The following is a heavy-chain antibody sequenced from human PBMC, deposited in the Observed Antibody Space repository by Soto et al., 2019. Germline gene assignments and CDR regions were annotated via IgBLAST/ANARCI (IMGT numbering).Heavy chain of an antibody. CDR1: GGSFSGYY. CDR2: INHSGST. CDR3: ARGIVLMEIFFDY. Sequence: QVQLQQWGAGLLKPSETLSLTCAVYGGSFSGYYWSWIRQPPGKGLEWIGEINHSGSTNYNPSLQRRVTISVDTSKNQFSLKLSSVTAADTAVYYCARGIVLMEIFFDYWGQGTLVTVSS. J-gene: IGHJ4*02. V-gene: IGHV4-34*01. D-gene: IGHD2-8*01.